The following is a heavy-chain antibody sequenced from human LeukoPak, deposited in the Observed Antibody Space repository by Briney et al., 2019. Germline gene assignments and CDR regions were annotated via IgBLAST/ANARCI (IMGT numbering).Heavy chain of an antibody. J-gene: IGHJ4*02. CDR1: GGSISSYY. CDR2: IYYSGST. D-gene: IGHD3-3*01. CDR3: ARKVNYDFRGSHFDY. Sequence: SETLSLTCTVSGGSISSYYWSWIRQPPGNGLEWIGYIYYSGSTNYNPSLKSRVTISVHTSKNQFSLKLSSVTAADTAVYYCARKVNYDFRGSHFDYWGQGTLVTVSS. V-gene: IGHV4-59*01.